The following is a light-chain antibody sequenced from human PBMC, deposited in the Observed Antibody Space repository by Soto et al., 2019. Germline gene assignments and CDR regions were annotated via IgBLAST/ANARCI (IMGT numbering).Light chain of an antibody. Sequence: QSALTQPPSASGSPGQSVTITCTGTSSDVGGYNFVSWYQQHPGKAPKLIISEVIKRPSGVPDRFSGSKSGNTASLTVSGLQAEDDADYYCSSYAGSNTCVFGGGTKVTVL. V-gene: IGLV2-8*01. CDR3: SSYAGSNTCV. CDR2: EVI. J-gene: IGLJ3*02. CDR1: SSDVGGYNF.